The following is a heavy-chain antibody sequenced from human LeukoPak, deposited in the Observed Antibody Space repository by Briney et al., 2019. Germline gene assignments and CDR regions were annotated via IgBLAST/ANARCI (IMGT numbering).Heavy chain of an antibody. J-gene: IGHJ2*01. CDR2: IYTSGST. CDR1: GGSISSYY. V-gene: IGHV4-4*09. CDR3: ARHPLRFLKWSRNWYFDL. D-gene: IGHD3-3*01. Sequence: SETLSLTCTVSGGSISSYYWSWIRQPPGKGLEWIGYIYTSGSTNYNPSLKSRVTISVDTSKNQFSLKLSSVTAADTAVYYCARHPLRFLKWSRNWYFDLWGRGTLVTVSS.